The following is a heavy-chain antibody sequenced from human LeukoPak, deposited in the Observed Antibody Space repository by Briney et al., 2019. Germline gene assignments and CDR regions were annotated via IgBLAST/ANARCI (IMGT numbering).Heavy chain of an antibody. CDR2: INPNSGGT. D-gene: IGHD2-2*01. Sequence: ASVKVSCKASGYTFTGYYMHWVRQAPGQGLEWMGWINPNSGGTNYAQKFQSRVTMTRDTSISTAYMELSRLRSDDTAVYYCARGLGVVPAAVDYWGQGTLVTVSS. V-gene: IGHV1-2*02. CDR1: GYTFTGYY. J-gene: IGHJ4*02. CDR3: ARGLGVVPAAVDY.